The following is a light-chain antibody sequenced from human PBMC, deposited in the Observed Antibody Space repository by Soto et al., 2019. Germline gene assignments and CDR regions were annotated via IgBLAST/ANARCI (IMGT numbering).Light chain of an antibody. V-gene: IGKV1-39*01. CDR3: QQSYSTLFT. CDR2: AAS. J-gene: IGKJ3*01. CDR1: QTIIRY. Sequence: DIQMTQSPSSLSASVGDRVTITCRASQTIIRYLNWYQQKPGRAPNLLIYAASSLQSGVPSRFSGSGYRTEFTLTISSPQPEDFATYYCQQSYSTLFTFGPGTKVEIK.